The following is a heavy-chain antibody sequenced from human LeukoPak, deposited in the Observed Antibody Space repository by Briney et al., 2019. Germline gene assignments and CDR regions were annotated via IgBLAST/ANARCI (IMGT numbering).Heavy chain of an antibody. Sequence: SETLSLTCTVSGGSISSSSYYWGWIRQPPGKGLEWIGSIYYSGSTYYNPSLKSRVTISVDTSKNQFSLKLSSVTAADTAVYYCARLDYGDYRGAFDIWGQGTMVIVSS. CDR3: ARLDYGDYRGAFDI. J-gene: IGHJ3*02. CDR2: IYYSGST. D-gene: IGHD4-17*01. V-gene: IGHV4-39*01. CDR1: GGSISSSSYY.